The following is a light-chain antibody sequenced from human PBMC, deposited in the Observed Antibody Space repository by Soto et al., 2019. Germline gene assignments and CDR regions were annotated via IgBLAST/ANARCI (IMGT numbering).Light chain of an antibody. CDR2: EVN. V-gene: IGLV2-14*01. CDR3: SSCTSSNTLLNV. Sequence: QSALTHPASVSGSPGQQITISCTGNSSDVGYHNYVSWYRQHPGKAPRLMIYEVNNRPSGVSNRFSGSKSGNTASLTISGLQAEDEADYYCSSCTSSNTLLNVFGTGTKVTVL. CDR1: SSDVGYHNY. J-gene: IGLJ1*01.